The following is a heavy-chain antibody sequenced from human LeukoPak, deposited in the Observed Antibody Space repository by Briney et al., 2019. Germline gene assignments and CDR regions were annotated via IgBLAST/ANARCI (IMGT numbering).Heavy chain of an antibody. CDR3: AREGVSYYGSRNDY. D-gene: IGHD3-10*01. Sequence: PGGSLRLSCAASGFTFSSYEMNWVRQAPGKGLEWVSYISSSGSTIYYADSVKGRFTISRDNAKNSLYLQMNSLRAEDTALYYCAREGVSYYGSRNDYWGQGTLVTVSS. V-gene: IGHV3-48*03. CDR2: ISSSGSTI. J-gene: IGHJ4*02. CDR1: GFTFSSYE.